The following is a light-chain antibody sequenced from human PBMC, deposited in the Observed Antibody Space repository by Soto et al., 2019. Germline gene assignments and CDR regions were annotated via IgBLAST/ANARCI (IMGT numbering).Light chain of an antibody. J-gene: IGKJ1*01. V-gene: IGKV3-20*01. CDR3: QQYGSSSWT. CDR1: QSVSSSY. Sequence: EIVLTQSPGTLSLSPGERATLSCRASQSVSSSYLAWYQQKPGQAPRLLIYGASSRATGIPDRFSGSGSGTDFPLTISRLEPEDFAVYYGQQYGSSSWTFGQGTKVDVK. CDR2: GAS.